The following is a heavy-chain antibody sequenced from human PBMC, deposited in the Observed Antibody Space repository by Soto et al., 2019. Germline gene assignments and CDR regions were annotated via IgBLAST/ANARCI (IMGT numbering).Heavy chain of an antibody. V-gene: IGHV1-69*01. D-gene: IGHD3-3*01. CDR3: ARVFPDGWVEPGVVRGYLDT. CDR2: IIPILGTT. Sequence: HVQLVQYGAEVKDPGSAVKVSCKAPADSFISYGISWVRHAPGQGLEWMVGIIPILGTTNYAEKFQGRVTITADESTNTAYMELSSLRSDDTALYYCARVFPDGWVEPGVVRGYLDTWGRGTLVTVSS. J-gene: IGHJ4*02. CDR1: ADSFISYG.